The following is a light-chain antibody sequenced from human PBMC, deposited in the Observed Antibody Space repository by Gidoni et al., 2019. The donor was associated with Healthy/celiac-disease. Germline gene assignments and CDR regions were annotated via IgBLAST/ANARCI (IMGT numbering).Light chain of an antibody. CDR3: QVWDSSSDLYYV. J-gene: IGLJ1*01. CDR2: YDS. V-gene: IGLV3-21*04. Sequence: YVLTQPPSVSVAPGKTARITCGGNNIGSKSVHWYQQKPDQAPVRVIYYDSDRPSGIPARFSGSNSGNTATLTISRVEAGDEADYYCQVWDSSSDLYYVFGTGTKVTVL. CDR1: NIGSKS.